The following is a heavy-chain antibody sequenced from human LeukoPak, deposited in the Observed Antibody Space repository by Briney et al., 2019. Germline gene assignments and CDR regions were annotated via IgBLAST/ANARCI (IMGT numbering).Heavy chain of an antibody. V-gene: IGHV4-39*02. CDR1: GRSISSSSYY. D-gene: IGHD2-8*01. J-gene: IGHJ4*02. Sequence: SETLSLTCTVSGRSISSSSYYWGGTRKPPGKGVEWIGSIYYSGSTYYNPTHKKRVTISVDTSKNQFSLKLSSVTATETAVYYCAREVNVFRSGLDCWGQRTLVT. CDR3: AREVNVFRSGLDC. CDR2: IYYSGST.